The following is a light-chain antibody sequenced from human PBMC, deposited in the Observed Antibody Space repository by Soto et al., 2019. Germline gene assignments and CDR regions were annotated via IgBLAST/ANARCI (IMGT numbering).Light chain of an antibody. Sequence: DIQMTQSPSTLSASVGDRVTITCRASQSISSWLAWYQQKPGKAPKLLIYKASSLESGVPSRFSGSGSGTEFILTISSLQPDDFANYYCQQYNSYSWTFGQGIKVEIK. CDR1: QSISSW. CDR3: QQYNSYSWT. J-gene: IGKJ1*01. V-gene: IGKV1-5*03. CDR2: KAS.